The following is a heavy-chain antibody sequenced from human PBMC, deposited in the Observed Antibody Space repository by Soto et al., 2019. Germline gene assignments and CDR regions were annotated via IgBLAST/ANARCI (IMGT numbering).Heavy chain of an antibody. CDR2: ISASGGTT. J-gene: IGHJ4*02. CDR1: GFTFTSFA. V-gene: IGHV3-23*01. CDR3: AKSHNQPSWSYLPNYFDS. Sequence: EVQLLESGGDLVHPGGSLRMSCAASGFTFTSFAMNWVRQAPGKGLEWVSTISASGGTTYYADSVKGRFTISRDNSNNALYLQMNSLRAEDTAVYYCAKSHNQPSWSYLPNYFDSWGQGSLVTVSS. D-gene: IGHD3-10*01.